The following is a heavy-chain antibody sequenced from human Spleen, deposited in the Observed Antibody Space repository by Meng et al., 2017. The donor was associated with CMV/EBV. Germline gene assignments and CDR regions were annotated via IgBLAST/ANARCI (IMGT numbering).Heavy chain of an antibody. Sequence: GESLKISCAASGFTFSSYSINWVRQAPGKGLEWVSSISSSSTYIDYADSVKGRFTISRDNAKNSLYLQMNSLRAEDTALYYCAKFPSYDFWSGYNDFRFDPWGQGTLVTVSS. J-gene: IGHJ5*02. D-gene: IGHD3-3*01. V-gene: IGHV3-21*01. CDR2: ISSSSTYI. CDR1: GFTFSSYS. CDR3: AKFPSYDFWSGYNDFRFDP.